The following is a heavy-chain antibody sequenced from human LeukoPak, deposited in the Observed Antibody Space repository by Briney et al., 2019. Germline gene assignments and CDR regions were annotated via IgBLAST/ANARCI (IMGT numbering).Heavy chain of an antibody. Sequence: SVKVSCKASGGTVSSYAISGVRQAPGQGLEWMGGIIPIFGTANYAQKSQGRVTITTDESTSTAYMELSSLRSEDTAVYYCARVVPLAAGYDRAGYYFDYWGQGTLVTVSS. V-gene: IGHV1-69*05. CDR2: IIPIFGTA. J-gene: IGHJ4*02. CDR3: ARVVPLAAGYDRAGYYFDY. D-gene: IGHD3-22*01. CDR1: GGTVSSYA.